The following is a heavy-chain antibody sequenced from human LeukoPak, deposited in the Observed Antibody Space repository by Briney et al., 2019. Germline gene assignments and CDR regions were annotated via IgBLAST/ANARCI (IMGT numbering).Heavy chain of an antibody. CDR3: ARGYSYGYPRYYYYGMDV. CDR1: GGSITNYF. Sequence: NPSETLSLTCTVSGGSITNYFWSWIRQPPGKGLEWIGFIYYNGSTNYNPSLKSRVTISVDTSKSQFSLKVSSVTAADTAVYYCARGYSYGYPRYYYYGMDVWGQGTTVTVSS. V-gene: IGHV4-59*01. CDR2: IYYNGST. D-gene: IGHD5-18*01. J-gene: IGHJ6*02.